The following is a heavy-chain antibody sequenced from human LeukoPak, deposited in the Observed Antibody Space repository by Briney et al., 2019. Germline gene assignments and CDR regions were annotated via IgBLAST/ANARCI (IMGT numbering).Heavy chain of an antibody. Sequence: SETLSLTCTVSGGSISTITYYWGWIRQPPGKGLEWVGHMNYRGNTFYNPSLKSRVTISVDTSKNQFSLKLRSATAADTAVYYCARLYGNYQNYFDYWGQGTLVTVSS. CDR2: MNYRGNT. V-gene: IGHV4-39*07. D-gene: IGHD1-7*01. CDR1: GGSISTITYY. J-gene: IGHJ4*02. CDR3: ARLYGNYQNYFDY.